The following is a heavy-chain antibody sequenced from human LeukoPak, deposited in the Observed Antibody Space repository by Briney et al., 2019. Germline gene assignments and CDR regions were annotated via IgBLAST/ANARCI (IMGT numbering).Heavy chain of an antibody. CDR1: GFTFSSYA. J-gene: IGHJ5*02. CDR3: AKERLLWFGESLTNWFDP. Sequence: GGSLRLSCAASGFTFSSYAMSWVRQAPGKGLEWVSAISGSGGSTYYADSVKGRFTISRDNSKNTLYLQMNSLRAEDTAVYYCAKERLLWFGESLTNWFDPWGQGTLVTVSS. D-gene: IGHD3-10*01. V-gene: IGHV3-23*01. CDR2: ISGSGGST.